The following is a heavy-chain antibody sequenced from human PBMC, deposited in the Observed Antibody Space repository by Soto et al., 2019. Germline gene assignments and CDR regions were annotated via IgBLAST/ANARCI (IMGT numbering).Heavy chain of an antibody. CDR2: IWYDGSNK. CDR1: GFTFSSYC. Sequence: PXVSLRLSCAASGFTFSSYCMHWVRQAPGKGLEWVAVIWYDGSNKYYADSVKGRFTISRDNSKNTLYLQMNSLRAEDTAVYYCARGRSLYGDSMDYWGQGTLVTVSS. D-gene: IGHD4-17*01. V-gene: IGHV3-33*01. CDR3: ARGRSLYGDSMDY. J-gene: IGHJ4*02.